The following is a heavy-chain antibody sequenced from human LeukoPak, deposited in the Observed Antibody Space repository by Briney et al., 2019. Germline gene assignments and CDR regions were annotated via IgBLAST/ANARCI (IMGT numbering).Heavy chain of an antibody. J-gene: IGHJ3*02. CDR1: GGSISSCGYY. D-gene: IGHD2-2*02. CDR3: ARDPGYCSSTSCYTIGAFDI. V-gene: IGHV4-31*03. Sequence: SETLSLTCTVSGGSISSCGYYWSWIRQHPGKGLEWIGYIYYSGSTYYNPSLKSRVTISVDTSKNQFSLKLSSVTAADTAVYYCARDPGYCSSTSCYTIGAFDIWGQGTMVTVSS. CDR2: IYYSGST.